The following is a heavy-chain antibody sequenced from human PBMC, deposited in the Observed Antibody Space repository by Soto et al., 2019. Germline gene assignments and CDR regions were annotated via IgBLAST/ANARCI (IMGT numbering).Heavy chain of an antibody. V-gene: IGHV1-8*01. CDR3: ARVPSTDIVVVPAATKAGWFDP. D-gene: IGHD2-2*01. CDR1: GYTFTSYD. J-gene: IGHJ5*02. Sequence: ASVKVSCKASGYTFTSYDINWVRQATGQGLEWMGWMNPNSGNTGYAQKFQGRVTMTRNTSISTAYMELSSLRSEDTAVYYCARVPSTDIVVVPAATKAGWFDPWGQGTLVTVSS. CDR2: MNPNSGNT.